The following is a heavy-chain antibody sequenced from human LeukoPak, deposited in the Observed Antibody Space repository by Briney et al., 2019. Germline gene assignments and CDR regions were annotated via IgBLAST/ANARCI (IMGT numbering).Heavy chain of an antibody. CDR2: INPSGGST. J-gene: IGHJ3*02. V-gene: IGHV1-46*01. CDR3: AASLGGGYSSGWYAGDAFDI. D-gene: IGHD6-19*01. Sequence: ASVKVSCKATGYTFTSYYMHWVRQAPGQGLEWMGIINPSGGSTNYAQKFQGRVTITADKSTSTAYMELSSLRSEDTAVYYCAASLGGGYSSGWYAGDAFDIWGQGTMVTVSS. CDR1: GYTFTSYY.